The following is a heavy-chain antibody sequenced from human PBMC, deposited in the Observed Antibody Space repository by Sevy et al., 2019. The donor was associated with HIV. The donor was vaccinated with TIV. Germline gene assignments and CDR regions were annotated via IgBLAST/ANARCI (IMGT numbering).Heavy chain of an antibody. V-gene: IGHV4-34*01. D-gene: IGHD5-18*01. CDR2: INHSGST. Sequence: SETLSLTCAVYGGSFSGYSWSWIRQPPGKGLEWIGEINHSGSTNYNPSLKSRVTISVDTSKNQFSLKLSSVTAADTAVYYCARREKRGYSYGYYFDYWGQGTLVTVSS. J-gene: IGHJ4*02. CDR3: ARREKRGYSYGYYFDY. CDR1: GGSFSGYS.